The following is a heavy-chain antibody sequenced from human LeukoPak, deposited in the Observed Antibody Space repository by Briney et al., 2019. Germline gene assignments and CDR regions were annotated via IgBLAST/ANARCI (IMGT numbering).Heavy chain of an antibody. CDR3: AKGSYDFGYYYYYGMDV. D-gene: IGHD3-3*01. J-gene: IGHJ6*02. V-gene: IGHV3-23*01. Sequence: GGSLRLSCAASGFTFSSYAMSWVRQAPGKGLEWVSAISGSGGSTYYADSVKGRFTISRDNSKNTLYLQMNCLRAEDTAVYYCAKGSYDFGYYYYYGMDVWGQGTTVTVSS. CDR2: ISGSGGST. CDR1: GFTFSSYA.